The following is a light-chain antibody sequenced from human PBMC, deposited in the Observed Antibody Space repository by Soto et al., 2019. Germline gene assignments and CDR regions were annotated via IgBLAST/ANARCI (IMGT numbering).Light chain of an antibody. J-gene: IGKJ1*01. CDR2: SAS. Sequence: EIVMTQSPATLSVSPGDRATLSCRASQSISNRLAWYQQKPGQAPRLLIYSASARITGIPARISGSGSGTEFTLTISSLQSEDFAVYYCQQSYSWPRTFGQGTKVEIK. V-gene: IGKV3-15*01. CDR3: QQSYSWPRT. CDR1: QSISNR.